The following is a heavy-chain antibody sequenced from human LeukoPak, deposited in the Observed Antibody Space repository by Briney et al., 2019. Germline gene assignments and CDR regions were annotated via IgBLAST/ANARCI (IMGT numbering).Heavy chain of an antibody. V-gene: IGHV3-23*01. CDR3: AKDIDSSGFNDAFDI. J-gene: IGHJ3*02. D-gene: IGHD3-22*01. CDR2: ISGSGGST. Sequence: GGSLRLSCAASGFTFSSYAMSWVRQAPGKGLEWVSAISGSGGSTYYADAVKGRFTISRDNSKNTLYLQMNSLRAEDTAVYYCAKDIDSSGFNDAFDIWGQGTMVTVSS. CDR1: GFTFSSYA.